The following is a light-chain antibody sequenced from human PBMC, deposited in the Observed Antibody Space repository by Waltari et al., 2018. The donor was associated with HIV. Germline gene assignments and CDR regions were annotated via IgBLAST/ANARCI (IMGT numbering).Light chain of an antibody. V-gene: IGKV3-15*01. Sequence: DILMTQSPATLSVSPGERATLSCRASQSIRSNLAWYQQKPGQAPRLLLYDASTRATGIPARFSGSGSGTEFTLTITSLQSEDFAVYYCQQYNNWPPITFGQGTRLEIK. CDR2: DAS. CDR3: QQYNNWPPIT. J-gene: IGKJ5*01. CDR1: QSIRSN.